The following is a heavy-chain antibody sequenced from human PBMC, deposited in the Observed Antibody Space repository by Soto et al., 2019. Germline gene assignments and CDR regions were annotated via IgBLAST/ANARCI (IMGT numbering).Heavy chain of an antibody. D-gene: IGHD3-10*01. V-gene: IGHV4-59*01. Sequence: KPSETLSLTCTFSCGSIISYYWSWIRQPPGKGLEWIGYIYYSGSTNYNPSLKSRVTISVDTSKNQFSLKLSSVTAADTAVYYCARDGSDGANYYGSGSYYYYYGMDVWGQGTTVTVSS. CDR1: CGSIISYY. CDR3: ARDGSDGANYYGSGSYYYYYGMDV. CDR2: IYYSGST. J-gene: IGHJ6*02.